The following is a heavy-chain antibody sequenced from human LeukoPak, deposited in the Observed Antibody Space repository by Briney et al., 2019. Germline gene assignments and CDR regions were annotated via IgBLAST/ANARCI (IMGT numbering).Heavy chain of an antibody. CDR1: GFTFSSYA. D-gene: IGHD3-3*01. V-gene: IGHV3-7*01. CDR3: ARSYYAKEGVDY. J-gene: IGHJ4*02. CDR2: IKQDGSEK. Sequence: GGSLRLSCAASGFTFSSYAMSWVRQAPGKGLEWVANIKQDGSEKYYVDSVKGRFTISRDNAKNSLYLQMNSLRAEDTAVYYCARSYYAKEGVDYWGQGTLVTVSS.